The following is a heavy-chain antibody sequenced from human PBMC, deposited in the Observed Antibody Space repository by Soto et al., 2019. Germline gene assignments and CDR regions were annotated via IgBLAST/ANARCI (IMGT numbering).Heavy chain of an antibody. V-gene: IGHV4-59*12. CDR3: VRVEGPHPVSGDYYYY. D-gene: IGHD3-3*01. Sequence: PSVTLSRTFTVSGGTLTYYYWSWIRQAPGKGLEWLGYIFYGGSANYNPSLKSRVSFSLDKSQNQLSLKLTSVTGADTAIYYCVRVEGPHPVSGDYYYY. CDR2: IFYGGSA. CDR1: GGTLTYYY. J-gene: IGHJ6*01.